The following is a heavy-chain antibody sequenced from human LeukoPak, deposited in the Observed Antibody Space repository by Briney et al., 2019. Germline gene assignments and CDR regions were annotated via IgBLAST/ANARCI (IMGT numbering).Heavy chain of an antibody. J-gene: IGHJ4*02. V-gene: IGHV4-59*01. Sequence: PSETLSLTCTVSGISITTYYWSWIRQPPGKGLEWIGLIHYSGSTTYNPSLKSRVTISIDTSKNQFSLHLSSVTAADTAVYYCARDIREAGESHYFDYWGQGILVTVTS. CDR2: IHYSGST. CDR3: ARDIREAGESHYFDY. CDR1: GISITTYY. D-gene: IGHD1-26*01.